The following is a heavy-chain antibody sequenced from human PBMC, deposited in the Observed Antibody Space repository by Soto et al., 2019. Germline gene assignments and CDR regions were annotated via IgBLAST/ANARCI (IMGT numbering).Heavy chain of an antibody. V-gene: IGHV1-24*01. CDR2: FDPEDGET. D-gene: IGHD6-13*01. CDR1: GYTLTELS. J-gene: IGHJ3*02. Sequence: ASVKVSCKVSGYTLTELSMHWVRQAPGKGLEWMGGFDPEDGETIYAQKFQGRVTMTEDTSTDTAYMELSSLRSEDTAVYYGATVSLAAPDAFDIWGQGTMVTVSS. CDR3: ATVSLAAPDAFDI.